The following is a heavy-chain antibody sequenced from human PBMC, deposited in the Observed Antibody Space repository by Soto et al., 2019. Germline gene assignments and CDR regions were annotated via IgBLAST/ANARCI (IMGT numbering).Heavy chain of an antibody. J-gene: IGHJ6*02. CDR2: IYYSGST. D-gene: IGHD6-6*01. CDR1: GGSISSGGYY. CDR3: ASSSIAARPYYYGMDV. V-gene: IGHV4-31*03. Sequence: QVQLQESGPGLVKPSQTLSLTCTVSGGSISSGGYYWSWIRQHPGKGLEWIGYIYYSGSTYYNPSLKSRVTISVDPSKNQFSLKLSSVTAADTAVYYCASSSIAARPYYYGMDVWGQGTTVTVS.